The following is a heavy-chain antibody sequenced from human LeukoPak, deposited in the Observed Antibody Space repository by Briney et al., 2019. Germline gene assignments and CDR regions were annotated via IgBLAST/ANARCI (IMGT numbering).Heavy chain of an antibody. J-gene: IGHJ4*02. CDR2: ISSSGSTI. V-gene: IGHV3-11*04. D-gene: IGHD3-22*01. CDR3: ARGYDSSGYSIDY. CDR1: GFTFSDYS. Sequence: GGSLRLSCAASGFTFSDYSMSWIRQAPGKGLEWVSYISSSGSTIYYADSVKGRFTNSRDNAKNSLYLQMNSLRAEDTAVYYCARGYDSSGYSIDYWGQGTLVTVSS.